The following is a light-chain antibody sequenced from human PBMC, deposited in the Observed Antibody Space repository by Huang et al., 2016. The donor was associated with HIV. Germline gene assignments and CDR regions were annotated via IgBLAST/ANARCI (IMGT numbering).Light chain of an antibody. CDR1: QSICTY. Sequence: EIVLTQSPVTLSLSPGDRATLSCRASQSICTYLAWYQQKSGQAPRLLIYDVSNSAAGVPARFSASGSETDFTLTIASLDPDDFAIYHCQQRSKWPLTFGGGTKVEMK. CDR2: DVS. V-gene: IGKV3-11*01. J-gene: IGKJ4*01. CDR3: QQRSKWPLT.